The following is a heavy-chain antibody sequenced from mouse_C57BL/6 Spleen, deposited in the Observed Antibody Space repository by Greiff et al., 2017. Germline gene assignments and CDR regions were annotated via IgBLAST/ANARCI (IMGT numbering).Heavy chain of an antibody. CDR3: ARDTTVVATDWYFDV. V-gene: IGHV1-72*01. J-gene: IGHJ1*03. CDR2: IDPNSGGT. Sequence: QVQLKQPGAELVKPGASVKLSCKASGYTFTSYWMHWVKQRPGRGLEWIGRIDPNSGGTKYNEKFKSKATLTVDKPSSTAYMQLSSLTSEDSAVYYCARDTTVVATDWYFDVWGTGTTVTVSS. D-gene: IGHD1-1*01. CDR1: GYTFTSYW.